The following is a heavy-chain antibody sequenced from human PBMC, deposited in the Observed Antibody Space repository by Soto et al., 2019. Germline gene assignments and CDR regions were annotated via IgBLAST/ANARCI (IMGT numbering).Heavy chain of an antibody. J-gene: IGHJ4*02. Sequence: QVQLVQSGAEVKKPGSSVKVSCKASGGTFSSYAINWVRQAPGQGLEWMGGISPIFGTANYAQKFQGRVTITADETTRTAYMDLSSRRSEDTAVYYCARIFTGYYIFDYWGQGTLVTVSS. D-gene: IGHD3-9*01. CDR1: GGTFSSYA. V-gene: IGHV1-69*01. CDR2: ISPIFGTA. CDR3: ARIFTGYYIFDY.